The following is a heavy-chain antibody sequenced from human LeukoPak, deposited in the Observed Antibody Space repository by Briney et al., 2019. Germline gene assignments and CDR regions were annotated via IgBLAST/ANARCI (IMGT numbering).Heavy chain of an antibody. CDR3: ARHIRPSSSWPFDH. CDR1: GGFISSSSYY. CDR2: IYYSGST. D-gene: IGHD6-13*01. Sequence: SETLSLTCTVSGGFISSSSYYWGWIRQPPGKGLEWIGSIYYSGSTYHNPSLKSRVTISVDTSKNQFSLKLNSVTAADTAVYYCARHIRPSSSWPFDHWGQGTLVTVSS. V-gene: IGHV4-39*01. J-gene: IGHJ4*02.